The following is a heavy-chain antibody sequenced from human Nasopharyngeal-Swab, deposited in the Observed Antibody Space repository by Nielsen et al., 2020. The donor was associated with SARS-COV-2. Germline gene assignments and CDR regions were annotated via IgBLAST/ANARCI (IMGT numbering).Heavy chain of an antibody. CDR2: FDPEDGET. J-gene: IGHJ5*02. Sequence: ASVKVSCKVSGYTLTELSMHWVRQAPGEGLEWMGGFDPEDGETIYAQKFQGRVTMTEDTSTDTAYMELSSLRSEDTAVYYCATATPYGRFDWFDPWGQGTLVTVYS. D-gene: IGHD1-26*01. V-gene: IGHV1-24*01. CDR1: GYTLTELS. CDR3: ATATPYGRFDWFDP.